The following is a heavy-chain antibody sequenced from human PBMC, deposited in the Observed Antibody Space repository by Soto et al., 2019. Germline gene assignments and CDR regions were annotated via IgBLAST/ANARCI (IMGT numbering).Heavy chain of an antibody. Sequence: QVQLQESGPGLVKPSQTLSLTCSVSGASISSGNYYWSWIRQHPGKGLEWIGYIYYTGSTYYNPSIRSRITISEDMSKNHFSLRLSSGTAADTAVYYCARGREEAGGPFDYWGQGTLVTVSS. CDR2: IYYTGST. V-gene: IGHV4-31*03. CDR1: GASISSGNYY. J-gene: IGHJ4*02. CDR3: ARGREEAGGPFDY. D-gene: IGHD3-10*01.